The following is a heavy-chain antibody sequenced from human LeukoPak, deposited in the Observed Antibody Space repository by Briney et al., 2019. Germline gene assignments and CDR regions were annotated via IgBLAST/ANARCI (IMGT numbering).Heavy chain of an antibody. CDR3: AKRWERLRGAFDI. CDR2: VRGPGANT. CDR1: GFTFSSHG. Sequence: GGSLRLSCAASGFTFSSHGMSWVRQAPGKGLEWVSLVRGPGANTYYADSVKGRFTISRDNSKNTVYLQMNSLRAEDTAVYYCAKRWERLRGAFDIWGQGTMVTVSS. D-gene: IGHD1-26*01. J-gene: IGHJ3*02. V-gene: IGHV3-23*01.